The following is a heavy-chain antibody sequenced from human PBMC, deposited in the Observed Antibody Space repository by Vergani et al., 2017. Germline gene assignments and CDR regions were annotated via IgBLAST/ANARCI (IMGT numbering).Heavy chain of an antibody. Sequence: EVQLVESGGGLVQPGGSLRLSCAASGFTFSSYSMNWVRQAPGKGLEWVSYISSSSSTIYYADSVKGRFTISRDNAKNSLYLQMNSLRAEDTAVYYCASLHPTIFGVGTLFDIWGQGTMVTVSS. D-gene: IGHD3-3*01. CDR3: ASLHPTIFGVGTLFDI. V-gene: IGHV3-48*01. CDR2: ISSSSSTI. J-gene: IGHJ3*02. CDR1: GFTFSSYS.